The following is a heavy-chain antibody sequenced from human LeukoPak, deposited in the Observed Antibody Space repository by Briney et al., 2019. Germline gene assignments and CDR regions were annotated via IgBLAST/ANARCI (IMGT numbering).Heavy chain of an antibody. D-gene: IGHD5-18*01. V-gene: IGHV4-59*01. J-gene: IGHJ4*02. CDR2: IYYSGST. CDR3: AREDTAMVNGLDY. Sequence: SETLSLTCTVSCGSISSYYWSWIRQPPGKGLEWIGYIYYSGSTNYNPSLKSRVTISVDTSKNQCSLKLSSVTAADTAVYYCAREDTAMVNGLDYWGQGTLVTVSS. CDR1: CGSISSYY.